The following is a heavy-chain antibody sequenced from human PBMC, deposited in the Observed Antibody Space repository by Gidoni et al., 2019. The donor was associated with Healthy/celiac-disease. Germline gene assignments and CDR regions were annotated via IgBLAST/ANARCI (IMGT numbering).Heavy chain of an antibody. D-gene: IGHD6-13*01. Sequence: EVQLVESGGGLVKTGGSLRLSRADSGFTFSSYSMNWVRQAPGKGLEWVSSISSSSSYIYYADSVKGRFTISRDNAKNSLYLQMNSLRAEDTAVYYCARASSSWLIDYWGQGTLVTVSS. CDR1: GFTFSSYS. V-gene: IGHV3-21*01. J-gene: IGHJ4*02. CDR3: ARASSSWLIDY. CDR2: ISSSSSYI.